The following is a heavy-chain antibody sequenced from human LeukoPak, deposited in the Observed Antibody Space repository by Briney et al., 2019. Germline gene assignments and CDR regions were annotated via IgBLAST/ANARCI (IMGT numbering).Heavy chain of an antibody. CDR1: DYSISSGFF. CDR2: IYYSGST. V-gene: IGHV4-61*01. Sequence: SETLSLTCTVSDYSISSGFFWGWVRQPPGKGLEWIGYIYYSGSTNYNPSLKSRVTISVDTSKNQFSLKLSSVTAADTAVYYCARGAYSSSEPYDYWGQGTLVTVSS. J-gene: IGHJ4*02. D-gene: IGHD6-6*01. CDR3: ARGAYSSSEPYDY.